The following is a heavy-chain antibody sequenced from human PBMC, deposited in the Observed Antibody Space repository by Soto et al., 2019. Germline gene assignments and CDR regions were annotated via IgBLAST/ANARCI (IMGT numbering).Heavy chain of an antibody. CDR3: AKGMRGGTTPYYYYGTDV. CDR1: VFTFSSYA. V-gene: IGHV3-23*01. J-gene: IGHJ6*02. D-gene: IGHD1-7*01. CDR2: ISGSGGST. Sequence: EVQLLESGGGLVQPGGSLRLSCAASVFTFSSYAMSWVRQAPGKGLEWVSAISGSGGSTYYADSVKGRFTISRDNSKNTLYLQMNSLRAEDTAVYYCAKGMRGGTTPYYYYGTDVWGQGTTVTVSS.